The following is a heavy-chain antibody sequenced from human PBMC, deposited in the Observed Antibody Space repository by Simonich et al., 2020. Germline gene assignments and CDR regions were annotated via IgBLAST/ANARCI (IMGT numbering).Heavy chain of an antibody. CDR2: ISGSGGSK. J-gene: IGHJ3*02. CDR3: AKEESYSSTSCYDAFDI. CDR1: GFTFSSYA. V-gene: IGHV3-23*01. D-gene: IGHD2-2*01. Sequence: EVQLLESWGGLVQPGGSLRLSCAASGFTFSSYAMSWVRPAPGEGLRWVSAISGSGGSKYYADSVKGRFTISRDNSKNTLYLQMNSLRAEDTAVYYCAKEESYSSTSCYDAFDIWGQGTMVTVSS.